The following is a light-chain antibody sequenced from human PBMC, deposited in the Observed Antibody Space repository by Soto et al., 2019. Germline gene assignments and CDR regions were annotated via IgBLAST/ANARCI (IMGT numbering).Light chain of an antibody. CDR2: GAS. Sequence: ETVMTQPPATLSVSPGERATLSCRASQSVNSNLAWYQQKLGQAPRVLIYGASTRATGIPDRFSGSGSGTEFILTISSLQSEDFAVYYCQEYNTWPWTFGQGTKVEIK. V-gene: IGKV3-15*01. CDR3: QEYNTWPWT. CDR1: QSVNSN. J-gene: IGKJ1*01.